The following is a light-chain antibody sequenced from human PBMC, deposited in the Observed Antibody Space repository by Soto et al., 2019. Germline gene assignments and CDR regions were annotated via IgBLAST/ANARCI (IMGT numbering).Light chain of an antibody. Sequence: QSALTQPASVSGSPGESLTISCTGSSSDIGAYDFVSWYQQLPGKAPELLMFEVNKRPSGVSDRFSGSKSGITASLTISGLQADDEADYYCCSNTSSPYLFGSGTKVTVL. CDR1: SSDIGAYDF. CDR2: EVN. J-gene: IGLJ1*01. CDR3: CSNTSSPYL. V-gene: IGLV2-14*03.